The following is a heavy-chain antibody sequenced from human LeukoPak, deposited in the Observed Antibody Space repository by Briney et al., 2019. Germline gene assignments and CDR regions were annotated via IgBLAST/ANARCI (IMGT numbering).Heavy chain of an antibody. CDR2: IYTSGST. J-gene: IGHJ6*03. CDR3: AGDTDLASYYYYYMDV. Sequence: SETLSLTCTVSGGSISSGSYYWSWIRQPAGEGLEWCGRIYTSGSTNYNPSLKSRVTITVDTSKNQFSLKLSSVTAADRAVYYCAGDTDLASYYYYYMDVWGKGTTVTVSS. CDR1: GGSISSGSYY. V-gene: IGHV4-61*02.